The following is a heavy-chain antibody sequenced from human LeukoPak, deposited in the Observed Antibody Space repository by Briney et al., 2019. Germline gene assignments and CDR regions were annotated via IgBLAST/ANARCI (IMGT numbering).Heavy chain of an antibody. Sequence: SETLSLTCAVYGGSLSGYYWSWIRQPPGKGLEWIGEINHSGSTNYNPSLKSRVTISVDTSKNQFSLKLSSVTAADTAVYYCARDSSGWYRGKWFDPWGQGTLVTVSS. D-gene: IGHD6-19*01. CDR2: INHSGST. CDR1: GGSLSGYY. V-gene: IGHV4-34*01. CDR3: ARDSSGWYRGKWFDP. J-gene: IGHJ5*02.